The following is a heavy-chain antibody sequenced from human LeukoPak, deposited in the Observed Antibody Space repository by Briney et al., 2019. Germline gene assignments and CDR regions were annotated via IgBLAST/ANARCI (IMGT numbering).Heavy chain of an antibody. D-gene: IGHD4-17*01. J-gene: IGHJ2*01. CDR3: ARDRRPGVTTVTNGFFDL. CDR1: GFTFSSYW. V-gene: IGHV3-7*01. CDR2: IKQDGSEK. Sequence: PGGSLRLSCAASGFTFSSYWMSWVRQAPGKGLEWVANIKQDGSEKYYVDSVKGRFTISRDNAKNSLYLQMNSLRAEDTAVYYCARDRRPGVTTVTNGFFDLWGRGTLVTVSS.